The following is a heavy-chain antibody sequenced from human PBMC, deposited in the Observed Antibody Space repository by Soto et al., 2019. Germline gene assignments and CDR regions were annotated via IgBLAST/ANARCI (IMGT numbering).Heavy chain of an antibody. J-gene: IGHJ5*02. Sequence: SGPTLVNPTQTLTLTCTFSGFSLSTSGVGVGWIRQPPGKALEWLALIYWDDDKRYSPSLKSRPTITKDTSKNQVVLTMTNMDPVDTATFFFANRCPGGAYPWCAPWARGTVLTVSS. CDR3: ANRCPGGAYPWCAP. CDR1: GFSLSTSGVG. CDR2: IYWDDDK. V-gene: IGHV2-5*02. D-gene: IGHD4-17*01.